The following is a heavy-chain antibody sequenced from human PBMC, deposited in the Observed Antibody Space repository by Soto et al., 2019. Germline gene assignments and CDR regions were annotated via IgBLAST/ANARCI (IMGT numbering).Heavy chain of an antibody. CDR1: GGSFSGYY. CDR3: ARDAYSGYDLNWFDP. D-gene: IGHD5-12*01. J-gene: IGHJ5*02. Sequence: SETLSLTCAVYGGSFSGYYWSWIRQPPGKGLEWIGYINYSGSTNYNPSLKSRVTISVDTSKNQFSLKLSSVTAADTAVFYCARDAYSGYDLNWFDPWGQGTLVTVSS. CDR2: INYSGST. V-gene: IGHV4-34*01.